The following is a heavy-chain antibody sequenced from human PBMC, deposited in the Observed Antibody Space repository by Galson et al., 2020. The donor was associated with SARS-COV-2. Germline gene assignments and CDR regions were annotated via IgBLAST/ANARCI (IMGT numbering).Heavy chain of an antibody. D-gene: IGHD6-19*01. CDR3: AKDGGSGWFDYYMDV. V-gene: IGHV3-23*01. J-gene: IGHJ6*03. CDR2: ISSSGGSL. Sequence: GASLKISCAGSGFIFSSYAMSWVRQAPGKGLEWVSTISSSGGSLYYADSVKGRFTISRDKSKNTLYLQMNSLRAEDTAVYYCAKDGGSGWFDYYMDVWGKGTTVTVSS. CDR1: GFIFSSYA.